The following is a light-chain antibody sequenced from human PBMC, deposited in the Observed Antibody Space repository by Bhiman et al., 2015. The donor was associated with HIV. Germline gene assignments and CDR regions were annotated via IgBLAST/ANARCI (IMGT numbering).Light chain of an antibody. V-gene: IGLV2-14*01. J-gene: IGLJ1*01. CDR1: SSDVGGYNY. CDR2: DVS. CDR3: SSYAGSRNYV. Sequence: QSALTQPASVSGSPGQSITISCTGTSSDVGGYNYVSWYQQHPGKAPKLMIYDVSKRPSGVSNRFSGSRSGNTASLTVSGLQPEDEADYYCSSYAGSRNYVFGSGTKVTVL.